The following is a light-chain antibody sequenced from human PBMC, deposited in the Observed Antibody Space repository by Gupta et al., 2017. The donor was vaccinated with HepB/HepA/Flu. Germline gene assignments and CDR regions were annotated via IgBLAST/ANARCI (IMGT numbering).Light chain of an antibody. Sequence: QVVLTQSPSASASLGASVRLTCTLSSGRSSYSIAWHQQQPQKGPRYLMRLNSDGSFNKGDAIPDRFSGSSSGAERYLTISSLQSEDEADYYCQTWGTAILFGGGTKLTVL. J-gene: IGLJ2*01. CDR3: QTWGTAIL. CDR2: LNSDGSF. V-gene: IGLV4-69*01. CDR1: SGRSSYS.